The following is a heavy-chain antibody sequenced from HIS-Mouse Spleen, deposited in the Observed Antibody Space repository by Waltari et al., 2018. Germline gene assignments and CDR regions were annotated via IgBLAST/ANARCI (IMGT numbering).Heavy chain of an antibody. CDR3: ARVLDSGSYEIGY. CDR2: ISYDGSNK. D-gene: IGHD1-26*01. CDR1: GFTFSSYA. Sequence: QVQLVESGGGVVQPGRSLRLSCAASGFTFSSYAMHWVRQAPGKGLEWVAVISYDGSNKYYEDSVKGRFTISRDNSKNTLYLQMNSLRAEDTAVYYCARVLDSGSYEIGYWGQGTLVTVSS. J-gene: IGHJ4*02. V-gene: IGHV3-30*04.